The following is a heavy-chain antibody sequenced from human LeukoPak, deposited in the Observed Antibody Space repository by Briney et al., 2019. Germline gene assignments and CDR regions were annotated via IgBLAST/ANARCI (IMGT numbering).Heavy chain of an antibody. J-gene: IGHJ4*02. CDR3: AREVDDSSGYPFDY. Sequence: SETLSLTCTVSGGSISSYYWSWIRQPPGKGLEWIGSIYHSGSTYYNPSLKSRVTISVDTSKNQFSLKLSSVTAADTAVYYCAREVDDSSGYPFDYWGQGTLVTVSS. CDR1: GGSISSYY. CDR2: IYHSGST. V-gene: IGHV4-38-2*02. D-gene: IGHD3-22*01.